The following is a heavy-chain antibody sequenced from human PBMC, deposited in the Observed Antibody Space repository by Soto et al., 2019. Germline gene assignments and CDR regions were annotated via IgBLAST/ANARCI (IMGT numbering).Heavy chain of an antibody. CDR1: GGSVTSSDCD. CDR3: TRRPLGDSLDV. J-gene: IGHJ6*04. Sequence: PSETLSLTCTVSGGSVTSSDCDWDWFRQPPGKGLEWIAGMFYGKRTNYKPSLQSRVTMSVDTSKNQFSLKLTSVTAADTAIYYCTRRPLGDSLDVWGKGTTVTVSS. CDR2: MFYGKRT. D-gene: IGHD3-10*01. V-gene: IGHV4-39*01.